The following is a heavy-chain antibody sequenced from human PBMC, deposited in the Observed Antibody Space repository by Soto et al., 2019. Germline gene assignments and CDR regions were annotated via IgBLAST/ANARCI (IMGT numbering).Heavy chain of an antibody. CDR1: GFTFSSYS. D-gene: IGHD3-9*01. Sequence: EVQLVESGGGLVQPGGSLRLSCAASGFTFSSYSMNWVRQAPGKGLEWVSYISSSSSTIYYADSVKGRFTISRDNAKNPLYLQMNSLRDEHTAVYYCARVVRYPPRFDYWGQGTLVTVSS. CDR2: ISSSSSTI. J-gene: IGHJ4*02. V-gene: IGHV3-48*02. CDR3: ARVVRYPPRFDY.